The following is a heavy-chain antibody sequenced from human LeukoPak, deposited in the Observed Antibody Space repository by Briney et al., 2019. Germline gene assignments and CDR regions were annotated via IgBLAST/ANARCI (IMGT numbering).Heavy chain of an antibody. J-gene: IGHJ4*02. CDR3: ATAPIVGATFFDY. Sequence: GASVKVSCKVSGYTLTELSIHWVRQAPGKGLEWMGGFDPEDGETIYAQKFQGRVTMTEDTSTDTAYMELSSLRSEDTAVYYCATAPIVGATFFDYWGQGTLVTVSS. D-gene: IGHD1-26*01. V-gene: IGHV1-24*01. CDR2: FDPEDGET. CDR1: GYTLTELS.